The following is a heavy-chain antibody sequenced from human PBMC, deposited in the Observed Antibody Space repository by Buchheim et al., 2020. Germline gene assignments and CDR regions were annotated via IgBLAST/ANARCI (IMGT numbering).Heavy chain of an antibody. V-gene: IGHV4-4*02. D-gene: IGHD2-2*01. CDR1: GDSISSSNW. CDR3: ARYQPLSRSGGYWFDP. Sequence: QVQLQESGPGLVKPSGTLSLTCAVSGDSISSSNWWSWVRQPPGKGLEWIGEISHSGTTNYNPSLESRVTISLDKSKNLFSLKLGSVTAADTALYYCARYQPLSRSGGYWFDPWGQGTL. CDR2: ISHSGTT. J-gene: IGHJ5*02.